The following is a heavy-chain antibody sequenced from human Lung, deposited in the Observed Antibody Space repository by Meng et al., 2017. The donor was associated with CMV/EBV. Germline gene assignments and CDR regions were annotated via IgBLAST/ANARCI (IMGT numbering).Heavy chain of an antibody. Sequence: SSSSYYWGWIRQPPGQGLEWIGSIYYSGSTYYNPSLKSRVTISVDTSKNQFSLKLSSVTAADTAVYYCARSEQLAVRVYYYYGMDVWGQGTTVTVSS. D-gene: IGHD6-13*01. V-gene: IGHV4-39*01. CDR2: IYYSGST. J-gene: IGHJ6*02. CDR3: ARSEQLAVRVYYYYGMDV. CDR1: SSSSYY.